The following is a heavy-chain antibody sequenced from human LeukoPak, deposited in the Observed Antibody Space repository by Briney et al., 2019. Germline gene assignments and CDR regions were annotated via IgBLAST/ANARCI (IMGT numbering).Heavy chain of an antibody. CDR1: GYTFTGYY. D-gene: IGHD1-1*01. CDR3: ARVRRTTGTYHY. Sequence: EASVKVSCKASGYTFTGYYMHWVRQAPGQGLEWMGWINPNSGGTNYAQKFQGRVTMTRDMSTSTVYMELSSLRSEDTAVYYCARVRRTTGTYHYWGQGTLVTVSS. V-gene: IGHV1-2*02. J-gene: IGHJ4*02. CDR2: INPNSGGT.